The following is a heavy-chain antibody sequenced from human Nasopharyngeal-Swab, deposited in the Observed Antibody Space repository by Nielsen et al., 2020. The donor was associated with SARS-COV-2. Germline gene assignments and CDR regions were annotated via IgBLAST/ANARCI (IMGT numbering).Heavy chain of an antibody. V-gene: IGHV3-48*04. D-gene: IGHD3-22*01. J-gene: IGHJ4*02. CDR1: GFTLSDHA. Sequence: GESLKISCLASGFTLSDHAMHWVRQAPGKGLEWVSYITSSSGIIYYADSVKGRFTISRDNAKNLLYLQMNSLRAEDTAVYYCASAHRAYGDSGYYPLDYWGKGTLVTVSS. CDR3: ASAHRAYGDSGYYPLDY. CDR2: ITSSSGII.